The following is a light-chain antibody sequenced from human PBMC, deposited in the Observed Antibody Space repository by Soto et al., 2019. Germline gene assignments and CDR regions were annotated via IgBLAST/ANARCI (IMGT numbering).Light chain of an antibody. CDR3: SSYAGSNNLV. CDR1: SSDVGDYKY. Sequence: QSVLTQPASVSGSPGQSITISCTGTSSDVGDYKYVSWYQQHPGKAPKLIIYEVSNRPSGISNRFSGSKSGNTASLTVSGLQAEDEADYYCSSYAGSNNLVFGGGTKVTVL. V-gene: IGLV2-14*01. J-gene: IGLJ2*01. CDR2: EVS.